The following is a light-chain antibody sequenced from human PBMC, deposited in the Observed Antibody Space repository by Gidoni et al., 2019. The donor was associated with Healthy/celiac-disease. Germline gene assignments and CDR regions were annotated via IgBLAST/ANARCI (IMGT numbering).Light chain of an antibody. V-gene: IGKV1-9*01. J-gene: IGKJ5*01. Sequence: DIQLTQSPSFLSASVGDRVTITCRASQGISSYLAWYQQKPGKAPKLLIYAASTLQSGVPSRFSGSGSGTEFTLTISSLQPEDFATYYCQQLNSYSITFXXXTRLEIK. CDR2: AAS. CDR1: QGISSY. CDR3: QQLNSYSIT.